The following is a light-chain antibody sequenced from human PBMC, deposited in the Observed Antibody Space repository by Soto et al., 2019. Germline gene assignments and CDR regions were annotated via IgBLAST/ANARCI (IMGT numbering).Light chain of an antibody. Sequence: QSVLTLSPSASGTPGQSITISCSGSSSNIGINYVYWYQQLPGTAPKLLIYSNNQRPSGVPDRFSGSKSGTSASLAISGLRSEDEADYYCAAWDDRLSGYVFGTGTKATVL. CDR1: SSNIGINY. J-gene: IGLJ1*01. CDR3: AAWDDRLSGYV. CDR2: SNN. V-gene: IGLV1-47*02.